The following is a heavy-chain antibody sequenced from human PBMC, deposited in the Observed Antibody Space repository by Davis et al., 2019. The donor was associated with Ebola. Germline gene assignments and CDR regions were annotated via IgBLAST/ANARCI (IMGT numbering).Heavy chain of an antibody. J-gene: IGHJ2*01. CDR3: ARDNVYASYWYFDL. Sequence: GSLRLSCAASGFIFNNYAMSWVRQAPGKGLVWVSRINSDGSSTSYADSVKGRFTISRDNAKNTLYLQMNSLRAEDTAVYYCARDNVYASYWYFDLWGRGTLVTVSS. CDR1: GFIFNNYA. D-gene: IGHD2-8*01. V-gene: IGHV3-74*01. CDR2: INSDGSST.